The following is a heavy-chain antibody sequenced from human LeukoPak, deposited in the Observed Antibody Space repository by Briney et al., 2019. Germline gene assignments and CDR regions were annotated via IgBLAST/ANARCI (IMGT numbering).Heavy chain of an antibody. CDR3: ARIWDISGYYFGYFDN. Sequence: GGSLRLSCAASGFTFTGNAMSWVRRAPGRGLEWVSGVGGDEKTHYADFVRGRFTISRDNTKNSLYLQMNSLRAEDTAVYYCARIWDISGYYFGYFDNWGQGSLVTVSS. D-gene: IGHD3-22*01. CDR2: VGGDEKT. J-gene: IGHJ4*02. V-gene: IGHV3-23*01. CDR1: GFTFTGNA.